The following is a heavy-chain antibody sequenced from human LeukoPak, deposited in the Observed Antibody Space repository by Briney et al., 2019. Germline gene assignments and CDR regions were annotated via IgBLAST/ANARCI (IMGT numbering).Heavy chain of an antibody. CDR1: GGSISSGDYY. CDR2: IFYSGSA. CDR3: ARGSTLIRGFDY. Sequence: PSETLSLTCTVSGGSISSGDYYWNWIRQHPEKSLEWIGYIFYSGSAYYNPSLKSRVTISVDTSKNQFSLKLSSVTAADTAVYYCARGSTLIRGFDYWGQGTLVTVSS. J-gene: IGHJ4*02. V-gene: IGHV4-31*03. D-gene: IGHD3-10*01.